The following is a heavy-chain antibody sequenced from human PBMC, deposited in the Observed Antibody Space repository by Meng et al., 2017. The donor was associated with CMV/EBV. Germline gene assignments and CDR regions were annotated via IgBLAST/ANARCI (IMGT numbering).Heavy chain of an antibody. CDR2: IYYSGST. D-gene: IGHD2-21*02. CDR3: AREGDNPFDY. Sequence: QVQVEGAGPGLVKPSQSLSLTLTVSGGSISIGDYYWSWIRQPPGKGLEWIGYIYYSGSTYYNPSLKSRVTISVDTSKNQFSLKLSSVTAADTAVYYCAREGDNPFDYWGQGTLVTVSS. J-gene: IGHJ4*02. V-gene: IGHV4-30-4*01. CDR1: GGSISIGDYY.